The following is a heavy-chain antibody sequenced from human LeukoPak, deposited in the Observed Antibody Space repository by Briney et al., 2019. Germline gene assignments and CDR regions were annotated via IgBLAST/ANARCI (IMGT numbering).Heavy chain of an antibody. Sequence: GGSLRLSCTASGFSFGSYGMHWVRQAPGEGLEWVALIWYDGSNNDYADSVKGRFTISRDDSKNTLYLQMNSLRAEDTAVYYCARDDGDRSGYHDAFDIWGQGTMVTVSS. V-gene: IGHV3-33*01. CDR3: ARDDGDRSGYHDAFDI. J-gene: IGHJ3*02. CDR1: GFSFGSYG. CDR2: IWYDGSNN. D-gene: IGHD3-22*01.